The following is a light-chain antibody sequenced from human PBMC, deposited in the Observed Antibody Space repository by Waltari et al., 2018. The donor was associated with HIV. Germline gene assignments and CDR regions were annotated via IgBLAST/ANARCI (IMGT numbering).Light chain of an antibody. CDR1: QSVNINY. CDR3: QQYGGSPIT. Sequence: EIVLTQSPGTLSLSPGETATLSCRASQSVNINYLAWYQHKPGQAPRLLIYGASSRATGIPDRFSGSGSGTDFTLTISRLEPEDSAVYYCQQYGGSPITFGQGTRLEIK. V-gene: IGKV3-20*01. J-gene: IGKJ5*01. CDR2: GAS.